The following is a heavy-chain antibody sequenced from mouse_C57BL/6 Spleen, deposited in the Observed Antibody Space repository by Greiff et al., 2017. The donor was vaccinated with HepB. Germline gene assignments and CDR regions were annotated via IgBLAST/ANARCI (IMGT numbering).Heavy chain of an antibody. CDR1: GFNIKDDY. V-gene: IGHV14-4*01. Sequence: EVKLMESGAELVRPGASVKLSCTASGFNIKDDYMHWVKQRPEQGLEWIGWIDPENGDTEYASKFQGKATITADTSSNTAYLQLSSLTSKDTAVYYCTTDGSSYGYWGQGTTLTVSS. J-gene: IGHJ2*01. D-gene: IGHD1-1*01. CDR2: IDPENGDT. CDR3: TTDGSSYGY.